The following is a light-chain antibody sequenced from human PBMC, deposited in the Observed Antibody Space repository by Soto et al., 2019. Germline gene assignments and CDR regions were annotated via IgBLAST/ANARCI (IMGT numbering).Light chain of an antibody. CDR3: QQRSNWPPAIT. CDR1: QSVSSR. J-gene: IGKJ5*01. V-gene: IGKV3-11*01. Sequence: EIVLTQSPATLSLSPGERATLSCRASQSVSSRLAWYQQKPGQAPRLLIYDASNRATGIPARFSGSGAGTDFTLTISSLESEDFAVYYWQQRSNWPPAITFGQGTRLE. CDR2: DAS.